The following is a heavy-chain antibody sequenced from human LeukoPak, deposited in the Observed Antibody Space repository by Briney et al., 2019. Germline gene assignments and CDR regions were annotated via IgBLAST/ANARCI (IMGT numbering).Heavy chain of an antibody. V-gene: IGHV4-4*07. J-gene: IGHJ4*02. CDR3: ARDRAGDGPLYYFVY. D-gene: IGHD7-27*01. Sequence: SETLSLTCTVSGGSISSYYWSWIRQPAGKGLEWIGRIYTSGSTNYNSSLKSRVTMSVDTSKNQFSLKLSSVTAADTAVYYCARDRAGDGPLYYFVYWGQGTLVTVSS. CDR2: IYTSGST. CDR1: GGSISSYY.